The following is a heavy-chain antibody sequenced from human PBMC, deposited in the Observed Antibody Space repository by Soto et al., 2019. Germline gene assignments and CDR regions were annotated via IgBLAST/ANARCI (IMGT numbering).Heavy chain of an antibody. Sequence: SETLSLTCTVSGGSISSYYWSWIRQPPGKGLEWIGYIYYSGSTNFNPSLKSRVTISVDTSKNQFSLKLSSVTAADTAVYYCARDRSGFWSGYHYYYYGMDVWGQGTTVTVSS. CDR3: ARDRSGFWSGYHYYYYGMDV. D-gene: IGHD3-3*01. CDR2: IYYSGST. J-gene: IGHJ6*02. CDR1: GGSISSYY. V-gene: IGHV4-59*01.